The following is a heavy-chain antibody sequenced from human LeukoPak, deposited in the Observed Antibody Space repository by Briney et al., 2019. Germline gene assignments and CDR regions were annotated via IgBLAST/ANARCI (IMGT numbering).Heavy chain of an antibody. V-gene: IGHV5-51*01. J-gene: IGHJ5*02. CDR3: ARQCSRGASPGFTP. Sequence: LGESLKISCKGSGYTFTDSWIAWVRRMPGKGREWMGTLSPSDVDSRYTPPSQGKGTFPAAKTIPTAHLHCKSPSASATALHYCARQCSRGASPGFTPWAQGPLVTASP. CDR2: LSPSDVDS. CDR1: GYTFTDSW. D-gene: IGHD3-10*01.